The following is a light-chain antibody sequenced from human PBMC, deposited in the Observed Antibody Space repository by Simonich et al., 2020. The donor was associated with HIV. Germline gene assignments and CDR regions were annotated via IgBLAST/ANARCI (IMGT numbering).Light chain of an antibody. CDR3: EQYDSWPPS. CDR2: GAS. V-gene: IGKV3-15*01. CDR1: QSVSNN. J-gene: IGKJ1*01. Sequence: EIEMTQSPATLSVSPGERATLSCRASQSVSNNLAWYQQNPGQAPRLLMHGASTRASGIPARFSGSGSGTEFTLTISSMQSEDFAVYYCEQYDSWPPSFGQGTKVEIK.